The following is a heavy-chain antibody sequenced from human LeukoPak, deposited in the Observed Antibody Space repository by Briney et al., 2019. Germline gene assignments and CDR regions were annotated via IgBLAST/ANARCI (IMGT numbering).Heavy chain of an antibody. CDR2: IWYDGSNK. CDR1: GFTFSSYG. Sequence: PGRSLRLSCAASGFTFSSYGMHWVRQAPGKGLEWVAVIWYDGSNKYYADSVKGRFTISRDNSKNTLYLQMNSLRAEDTAVYYCAKERDRVAAAGLFDYWGQGTLVTVSS. D-gene: IGHD6-13*01. CDR3: AKERDRVAAAGLFDY. V-gene: IGHV3-33*06. J-gene: IGHJ4*02.